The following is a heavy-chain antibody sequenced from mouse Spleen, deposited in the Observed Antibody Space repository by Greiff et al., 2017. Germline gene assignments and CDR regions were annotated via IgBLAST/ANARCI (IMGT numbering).Heavy chain of an antibody. V-gene: IGHV5-6-2*01. CDR1: GFTFSSYA. Sequence: EVKLMESGGGLVKPGGSLKLSCAASGFTFSSYAMSWVRQTPEKRLEWVAAINSNGGSTYYPDTVKDRFTISRDNAKNTLYLQMSSLRSEDTALYYCARQGGGGFDYWGQGTTLTVSS. J-gene: IGHJ2*01. CDR2: INSNGGST. CDR3: ARQGGGGFDY.